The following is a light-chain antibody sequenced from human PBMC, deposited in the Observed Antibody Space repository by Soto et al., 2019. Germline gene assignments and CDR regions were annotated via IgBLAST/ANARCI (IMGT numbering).Light chain of an antibody. CDR3: SSYAGSNNVV. V-gene: IGLV2-8*01. CDR1: SSDVGGYNY. J-gene: IGLJ2*01. CDR2: ELS. Sequence: QSVLTQPPSASGSPGQSVTISCTGTSSDVGGYNYVSWYQQHPGKAPKLMIYELSKRPSGVPDRFSGSKSGNTASLTVSGLQAEDEADYYCSSYAGSNNVVFGGGTKLTVL.